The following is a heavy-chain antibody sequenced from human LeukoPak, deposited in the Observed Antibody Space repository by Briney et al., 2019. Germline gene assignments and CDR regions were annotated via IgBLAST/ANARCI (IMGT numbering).Heavy chain of an antibody. CDR1: GFTFSSYA. CDR2: ISGSGGST. J-gene: IGHJ4*02. D-gene: IGHD3-3*01. V-gene: IGHV3-23*01. CDR3: AKDQDRRWVFGVVPPPEEY. Sequence: PGVSLRLSCAASGFTFSSYAMSWVRQAPGKGLEWLSAISGSGGSTYYEDSVKGRFTISRDNSKKTLYLQMNSLRAEDTAVYYCAKDQDRRWVFGVVPPPEEYWGQGTLVTVSS.